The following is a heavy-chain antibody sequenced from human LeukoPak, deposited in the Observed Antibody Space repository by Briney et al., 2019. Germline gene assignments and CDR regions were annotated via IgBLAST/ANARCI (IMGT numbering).Heavy chain of an antibody. CDR1: GITFSSYT. CDR2: VSSDGINK. J-gene: IGHJ4*02. V-gene: IGHV3-30-3*01. D-gene: IGHD2-2*01. CDR3: ARDLGYCSSTSCTIRYYFDY. Sequence: PGGSLRLSCAASGITFSSYTMHWVRQAPGKGLEWVAVVSSDGINKHYADSVKGRFTISRDNSKNTLYLQMNSLRAEDTAVYYCARDLGYCSSTSCTIRYYFDYWGQGTLITVSS.